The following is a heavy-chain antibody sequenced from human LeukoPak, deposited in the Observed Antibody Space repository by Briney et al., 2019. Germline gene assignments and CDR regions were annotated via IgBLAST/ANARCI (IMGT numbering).Heavy chain of an antibody. CDR3: ARIVSSSHDC. CDR2: IEHSGST. D-gene: IGHD2-2*01. Sequence: SETLSLTCTVSGYSISSGYYWGWIRQPPGKGLEWIGSIEHSGSTFFNPSLKSRVTISVDTSKNQFSLKLSSVTAADSAVYYCARIVSSSHDCWGQGTLVIVSS. CDR1: GYSISSGYY. J-gene: IGHJ4*02. V-gene: IGHV4-38-2*02.